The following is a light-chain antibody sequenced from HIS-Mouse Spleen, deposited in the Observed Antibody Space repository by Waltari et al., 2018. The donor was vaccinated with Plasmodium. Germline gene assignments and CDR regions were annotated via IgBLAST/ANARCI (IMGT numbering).Light chain of an antibody. J-gene: IGLJ3*02. CDR1: VLAKKY. CDR2: KDS. CDR3: YSAADNNLV. Sequence: SYELTQPSSVSVSPGQTARITCTGGVLAKKYARWFQQKPGQAPVLVIYKDSELPSGLPDRFAGSSSGTTVTLTSSGAQVEDEADYYCYSAADNNLVFGGGTKLTVL. V-gene: IGLV3-27*01.